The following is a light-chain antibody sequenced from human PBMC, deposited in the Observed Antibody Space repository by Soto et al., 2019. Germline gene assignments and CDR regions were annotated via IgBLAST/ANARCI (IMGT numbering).Light chain of an antibody. V-gene: IGKV3-11*01. J-gene: IGKJ2*01. CDR3: QQRSNWPST. CDR1: QSVSSY. Sequence: EIVLTQSPATLSLSPEERATLSCRASQSVSSYFAWYQQKPGQAPRLLIYDASNRATGIPARFSGSGSGTDLTLTISSLEPEDFAVYYCQQRSNWPSTFGQGTKLEIK. CDR2: DAS.